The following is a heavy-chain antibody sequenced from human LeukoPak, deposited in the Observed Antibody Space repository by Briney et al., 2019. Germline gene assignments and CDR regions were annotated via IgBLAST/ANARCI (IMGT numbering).Heavy chain of an antibody. CDR3: ATLVGYGSFFDY. D-gene: IGHD3-10*01. V-gene: IGHV5-51*01. J-gene: IGHJ4*02. CDR2: IYPGDSDT. Sequence: GESLKISCKGSGYSFTTYWIGWVRHVPGKGLEYMGIIYPGDSDTRYSPSFQGQVTISADKSISTAYLQWSSLQASDTAMYYCATLVGYGSFFDYWGQGTLVTVSS. CDR1: GYSFTTYW.